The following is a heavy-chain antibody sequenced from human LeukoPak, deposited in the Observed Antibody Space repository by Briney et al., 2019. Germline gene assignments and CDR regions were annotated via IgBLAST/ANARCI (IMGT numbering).Heavy chain of an antibody. CDR3: ARGLSNWGWLQLPSDY. Sequence: SETLSLTCAVYGGSFSGYHWSWIRQPPGKGLEWIGEINHSGSTNYNPSLKSRVTISVDTSKNQFSLKLSSVTAADTAVYYCARGLSNWGWLQLPSDYWGQGTLVTVSS. V-gene: IGHV4-34*01. CDR2: INHSGST. D-gene: IGHD5-24*01. J-gene: IGHJ4*02. CDR1: GGSFSGYH.